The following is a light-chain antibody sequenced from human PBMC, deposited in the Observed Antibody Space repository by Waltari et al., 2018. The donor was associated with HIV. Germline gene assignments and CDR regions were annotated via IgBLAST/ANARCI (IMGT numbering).Light chain of an antibody. J-gene: IGLJ2*01. CDR1: SSDGGGYNY. CDR2: DLT. Sequence: QPALTQPAAVPGSPGQSPTLSCTGTSSDGGGYNYVSWFLQRPGQAPKRIIYDLTHRPSWVSNRFSGSQSGNSASLTISGLQVEDEGDYYCTSYRPASEPVVFGAGTKLTVL. CDR3: TSYRPASEPVV. V-gene: IGLV2-14*01.